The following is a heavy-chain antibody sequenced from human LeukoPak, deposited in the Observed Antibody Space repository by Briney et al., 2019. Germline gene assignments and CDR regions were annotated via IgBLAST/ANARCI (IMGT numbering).Heavy chain of an antibody. J-gene: IGHJ6*02. CDR1: GFTFTSYW. CDR3: ARGRYYGMDV. Sequence: PGGSLRLSCAASGFTFTSYWMHWVRQAPGRGLVWVSRVNSDGSSTTYADSVKGRFTISRDNAKNTLYLQMNSLRAEDTAVYYCARGRYYGMDVWGQGTTVTVSS. CDR2: VNSDGSST. V-gene: IGHV3-74*01.